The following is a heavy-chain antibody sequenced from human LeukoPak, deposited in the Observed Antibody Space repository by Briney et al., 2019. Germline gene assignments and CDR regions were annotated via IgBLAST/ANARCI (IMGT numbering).Heavy chain of an antibody. Sequence: SETLSLTCTVSGGSISSYYWSWIRQPPGKGLEWIGYIYYSGSTNYNPSLKSRVTISVDTSKNQFSLKLSSVTAADTAVYYCARHYAADWYFDLWGRGTLVTVSS. V-gene: IGHV4-59*08. J-gene: IGHJ2*01. CDR3: ARHYAADWYFDL. CDR1: GGSISSYY. CDR2: IYYSGST. D-gene: IGHD3-16*01.